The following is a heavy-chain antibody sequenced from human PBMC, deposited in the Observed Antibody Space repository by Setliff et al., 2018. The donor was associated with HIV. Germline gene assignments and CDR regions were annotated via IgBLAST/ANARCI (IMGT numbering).Heavy chain of an antibody. Sequence: GGSLRLSCFGTGFTFSNFWMSWVRQAPGKGLEWVATIDQEGSKTYYVGSVKGRFTSSRDNAKNSLYLQMSNVTAEDTAVYYCASYWREGVGYFDYWGQGTLVTVSS. CDR3: ASYWREGVGYFDY. V-gene: IGHV3-7*03. D-gene: IGHD3-3*01. CDR2: IDQEGSKT. J-gene: IGHJ4*02. CDR1: GFTFSNFW.